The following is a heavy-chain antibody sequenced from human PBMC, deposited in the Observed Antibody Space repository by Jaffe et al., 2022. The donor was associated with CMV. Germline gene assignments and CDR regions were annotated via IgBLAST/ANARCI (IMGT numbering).Heavy chain of an antibody. D-gene: IGHD1-1*01. V-gene: IGHV3-33*01. CDR3: ASSKDGLVQAMFDY. CDR1: GFTFSSYG. Sequence: QVQLVESGGGVVQPGRSLRLSCAASGFTFSSYGMHWVRQAPGKGLEWVAVIWYDGSNKYYADSVKGRFTISRDNSKNTLYLQMNSLRAEDTAVYYCASSKDGLVQAMFDYWGQGTLVTVSS. J-gene: IGHJ4*02. CDR2: IWYDGSNK.